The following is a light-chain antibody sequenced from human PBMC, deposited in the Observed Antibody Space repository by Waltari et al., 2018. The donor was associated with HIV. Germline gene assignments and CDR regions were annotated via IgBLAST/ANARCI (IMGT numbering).Light chain of an antibody. J-gene: IGLJ3*02. CDR2: DNK. V-gene: IGLV1-51*01. CDR3: GTWESSLSAPGV. Sequence: QSVLTQPPSVSAAPGQKVTISCPGSSSNIGNNYVSWYQQLPGTAPKRLIYDNKKRPAGIPDRVSSSRAGTSATLGITGLQTGDEADDYGGTWESSLSAPGVCGGVTKLTVL. CDR1: SSNIGNNY.